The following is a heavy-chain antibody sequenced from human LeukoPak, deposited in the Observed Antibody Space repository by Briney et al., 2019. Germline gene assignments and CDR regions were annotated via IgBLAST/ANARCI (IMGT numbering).Heavy chain of an antibody. J-gene: IGHJ3*02. Sequence: GGSLRLSCAASGFTFSSYGMHWVRQAPGKGLEWVAVISYDGSNKYYADSVKGRFTISRDNSKNTLYLQMNSLRAEDTAVYYCASSSGSPWNDAFDIWGQGTMVTVSS. V-gene: IGHV3-30*03. D-gene: IGHD1-26*01. CDR3: ASSSGSPWNDAFDI. CDR2: ISYDGSNK. CDR1: GFTFSSYG.